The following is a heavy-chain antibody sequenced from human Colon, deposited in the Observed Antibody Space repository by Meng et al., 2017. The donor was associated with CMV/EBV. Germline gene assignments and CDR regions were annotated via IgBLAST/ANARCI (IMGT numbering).Heavy chain of an antibody. J-gene: IGHJ6*02. D-gene: IGHD5-12*01. CDR3: ARALGDIVAADSMDV. CDR1: GGSISPYY. V-gene: IGHV4-59*01. Sequence: SETLSLTCTVSGGSISPYYWSWIRQSPEKGLEWIGYIHYSGTPNYSPSFKSRVTISVDTSKNQFSLKVTSVTAADTAVYYCARALGDIVAADSMDVWGQGTTVTVSS. CDR2: IHYSGTP.